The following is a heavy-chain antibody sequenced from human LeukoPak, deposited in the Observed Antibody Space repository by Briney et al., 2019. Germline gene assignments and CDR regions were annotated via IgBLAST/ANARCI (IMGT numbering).Heavy chain of an antibody. D-gene: IGHD3-22*01. CDR3: AGASYDSSGVH. CDR2: IYYSGST. Sequence: SETLSLTCIVSGGSISSYYWSWLRQPPGKGLEWIGYIYYSGSTNYNPSLKSRVTISVDTSKNQFSLKLSSVTAADTAVYYCAGASYDSSGVHWGQGTLVTVSS. CDR1: GGSISSYY. V-gene: IGHV4-59*01. J-gene: IGHJ4*02.